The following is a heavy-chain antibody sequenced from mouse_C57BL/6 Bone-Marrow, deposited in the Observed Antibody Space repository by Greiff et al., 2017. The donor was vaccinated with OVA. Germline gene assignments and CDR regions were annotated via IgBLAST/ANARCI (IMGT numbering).Heavy chain of an antibody. V-gene: IGHV1-53*01. Sequence: VQLQQSGTELVKPGASVKLSCKASGYTFTSYWMHWVKQRPGQGLEWIGNIYPSNGGTNYNEKFKSKATLTVDKSSSTAYMQLSSLTSEDSAVYYCATITTVVEGGNAMDYWGQGTSVTVSS. CDR2: IYPSNGGT. D-gene: IGHD1-1*01. CDR1: GYTFTSYW. J-gene: IGHJ4*01. CDR3: ATITTVVEGGNAMDY.